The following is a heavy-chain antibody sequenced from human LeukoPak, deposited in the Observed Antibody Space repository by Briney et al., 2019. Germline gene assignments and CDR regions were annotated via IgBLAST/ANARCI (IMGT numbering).Heavy chain of an antibody. Sequence: PGGSLRLSCAASGFTFSDYSMNWVRQAPGKGLEWVSSISFTGSFVYYADSVKDRFTISRDNAKNSLYLQMNSLRAGDTAVYYCARGGRYDILTGYQSPYYYYGMDVWGQGTTVTVSS. D-gene: IGHD3-9*01. CDR3: ARGGRYDILTGYQSPYYYYGMDV. V-gene: IGHV3-21*01. CDR1: GFTFSDYS. J-gene: IGHJ6*02. CDR2: ISFTGSFV.